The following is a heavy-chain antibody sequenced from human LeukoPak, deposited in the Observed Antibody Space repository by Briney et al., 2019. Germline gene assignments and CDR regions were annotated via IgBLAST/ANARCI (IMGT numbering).Heavy chain of an antibody. D-gene: IGHD3-10*01. V-gene: IGHV1-46*01. CDR3: ARVLGSGSYRGPGGY. J-gene: IGHJ4*02. CDR2: INPSGSNS. CDR1: GYTFTNYY. Sequence: ASVKVSCKASGYTFTNYYMHWVRRAPGQGLEWMGIINPSGSNSTYAQKFQGRVTMTRDMSTSTVYMELSSLRSEDTAMYYCARVLGSGSYRGPGGYWGQGTLVTVSS.